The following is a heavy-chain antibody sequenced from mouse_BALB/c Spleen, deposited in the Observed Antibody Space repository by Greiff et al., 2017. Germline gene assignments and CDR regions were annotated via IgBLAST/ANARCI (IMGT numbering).Heavy chain of an antibody. CDR2: ISSGGST. CDR1: GFTFSSYA. Sequence: DVKLVESGGGLVKPGGSLKLSCAASGFTFSSYAMSWVRQTPEKRLEWVASISSGGSTYYPDSVKGRFTISRDNARNILYLQMSSLRSEDTAMYYCARGGQLGGFAYWGQGTLVTVSA. V-gene: IGHV5-6-5*01. D-gene: IGHD4-1*02. CDR3: ARGGQLGGFAY. J-gene: IGHJ3*01.